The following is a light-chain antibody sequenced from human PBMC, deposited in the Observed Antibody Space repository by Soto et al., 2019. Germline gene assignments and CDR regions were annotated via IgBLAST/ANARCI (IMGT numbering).Light chain of an antibody. CDR1: QSVSSSY. Sequence: IVLTQSPATLSLSPVERATLSCMASQSVSSSYLAWYQQKPGQAPGLLIYGASSRATGIPDRFSGSGSGTDFTLTISRLEPEDFAVYYCQQYGSSPWTFGQGTKVDIK. J-gene: IGKJ1*01. CDR2: GAS. CDR3: QQYGSSPWT. V-gene: IGKV3-20*01.